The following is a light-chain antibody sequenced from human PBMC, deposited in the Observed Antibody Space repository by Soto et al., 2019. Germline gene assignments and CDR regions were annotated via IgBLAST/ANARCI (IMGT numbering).Light chain of an antibody. Sequence: QSVLTQPASVSGSPGQSITISCTGTSSDVGGYNYVSWYQLHPGKAPKLMIYEVSDRPSGVSNRFSGSKSGNTASLTISGLQAEDEADYYCSSYTISSTDVFGTGTKVTVL. CDR2: EVS. CDR1: SSDVGGYNY. CDR3: SSYTISSTDV. V-gene: IGLV2-14*01. J-gene: IGLJ1*01.